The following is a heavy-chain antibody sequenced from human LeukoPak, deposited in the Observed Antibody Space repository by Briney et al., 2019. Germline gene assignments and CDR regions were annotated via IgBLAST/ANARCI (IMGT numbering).Heavy chain of an antibody. D-gene: IGHD3-10*01. CDR2: ISSSSSTI. CDR1: GFTFSTYS. V-gene: IGHV3-48*01. CDR3: VRDTYGPSDY. Sequence: GGSLRLSCAASGFTFSTYSMNWVRQAPGKGLEWVSYISSSSSTIYYADSVKGRFTISRDNAKNSLYLQMNSLRAEDTAVYYCVRDTYGPSDYWGHGTLVTVSS. J-gene: IGHJ4*01.